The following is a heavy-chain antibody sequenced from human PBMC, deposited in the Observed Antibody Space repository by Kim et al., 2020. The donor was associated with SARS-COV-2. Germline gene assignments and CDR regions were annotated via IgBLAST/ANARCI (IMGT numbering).Heavy chain of an antibody. CDR3: ARDHRPSRYCSSTSCLNWFDP. Sequence: SETLSLTCTVSGGSISSSSYYWGWIRQPPGKGLEWIGSIYYSGSTYYNPSLKSRVTISVDTSKNQFSLKLSSVTAADTAVYYCARDHRPSRYCSSTSCLNWFDPWGQGTLVTVSS. CDR1: GGSISSSSYY. V-gene: IGHV4-39*07. CDR2: IYYSGST. J-gene: IGHJ5*02. D-gene: IGHD2-2*01.